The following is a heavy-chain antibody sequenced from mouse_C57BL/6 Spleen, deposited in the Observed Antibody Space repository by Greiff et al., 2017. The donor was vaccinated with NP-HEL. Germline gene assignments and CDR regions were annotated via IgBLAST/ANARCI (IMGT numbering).Heavy chain of an antibody. D-gene: IGHD1-1*01. CDR3: ARGSYGSHWYFDV. Sequence: QVQLQQPGAELVRPGSSVKLSCKASGYTFTSYWMHWVKQRPIQGLEWIGNIDPSDSENHYNQKFKDKATLTVDKSSSTAYMQLISLTSEDSAVYYCARGSYGSHWYFDVWGTGTTVTVSS. CDR1: GYTFTSYW. V-gene: IGHV1-52*01. J-gene: IGHJ1*03. CDR2: IDPSDSEN.